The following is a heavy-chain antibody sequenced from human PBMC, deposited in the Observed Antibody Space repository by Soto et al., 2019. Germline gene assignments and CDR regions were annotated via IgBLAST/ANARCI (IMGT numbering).Heavy chain of an antibody. V-gene: IGHV3-30-3*01. CDR1: GFTFSSYA. CDR3: ARDLLTPAAMMGAQGGYYYYGMDV. D-gene: IGHD2-2*01. J-gene: IGHJ6*02. CDR2: ISYDGSNK. Sequence: PGGSLRLSCAASGFTFSSYAMHWVRQAPGKGLEWVAVISYDGSNKYYADSVKGRFTISRDNSKNTLYLQMNSLRDEDTAVYYCARDLLTPAAMMGAQGGYYYYGMDVWGQGTTVTVSS.